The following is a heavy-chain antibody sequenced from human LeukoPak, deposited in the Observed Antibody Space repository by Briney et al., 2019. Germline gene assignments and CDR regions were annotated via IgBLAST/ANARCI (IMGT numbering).Heavy chain of an antibody. J-gene: IGHJ3*02. D-gene: IGHD1-26*01. Sequence: GGSLRLSCAASGFTFSTYAMHWVRQSPGKGLEGVAVISYDGSNKYYADSVKGRFSISRDNSKSKLYLQMNSLRADDTAVYYCASLWELLNAFDIWGQGTMVTVSS. CDR1: GFTFSTYA. CDR2: ISYDGSNK. CDR3: ASLWELLNAFDI. V-gene: IGHV3-30-3*01.